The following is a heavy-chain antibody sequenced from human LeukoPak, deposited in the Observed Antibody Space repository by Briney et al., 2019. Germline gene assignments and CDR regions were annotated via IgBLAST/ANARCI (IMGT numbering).Heavy chain of an antibody. CDR2: INPNSGGT. CDR3: ASYASGYNWLKV. D-gene: IGHD2-2*01. Sequence: ASVKVSCTASGYTFTGYYMRWVRQAPGQGLEWMGWINPNSGGTNYAQKFQGWVTVTRDTSISTTYVELSRLTSADTAVYYCASYASGYNWLKVWGQGTLVTVSS. CDR1: GYTFTGYY. V-gene: IGHV1-2*04. J-gene: IGHJ5*02.